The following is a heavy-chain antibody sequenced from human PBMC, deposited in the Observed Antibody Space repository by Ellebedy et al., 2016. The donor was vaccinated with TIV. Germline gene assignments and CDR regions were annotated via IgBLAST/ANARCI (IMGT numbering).Heavy chain of an antibody. Sequence: MPSETLSLTCALSAGSIGGSPTSWSWIRQSSWKGLDWIGYIYRSGKTDYHPTFKSRVTLSVDKSKNHVSLTLTSVTAAATAVYYCARAPESYYNYDMDVWGQGTTVTVSS. CDR3: ARAPESYYNYDMDV. CDR2: IYRSGKT. J-gene: IGHJ6*02. V-gene: IGHV4-30-2*06. CDR1: AGSIGGSPTS.